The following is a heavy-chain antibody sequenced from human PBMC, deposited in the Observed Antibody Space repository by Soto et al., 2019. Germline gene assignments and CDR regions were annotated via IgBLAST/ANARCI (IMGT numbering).Heavy chain of an antibody. J-gene: IGHJ6*02. D-gene: IGHD6-13*01. Sequence: SETLSLTCTVSGGSISSSSYYWGWIRQPPGKGLEWIGSIYYSGSTYYNPSLKSRVTISVDTSKNQFSLKLSSVTAADTAVYYCARAHSSSWYRGGMDVWGQGTTVTVSS. CDR2: IYYSGST. CDR3: ARAHSSSWYRGGMDV. CDR1: GGSISSSSYY. V-gene: IGHV4-39*01.